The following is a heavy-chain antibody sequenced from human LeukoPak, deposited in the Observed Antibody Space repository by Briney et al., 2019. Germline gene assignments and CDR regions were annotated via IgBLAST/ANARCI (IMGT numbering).Heavy chain of an antibody. CDR1: GGSISSGPYY. CDR3: ARWNNDVLTGYYDSFDY. V-gene: IGHV4-61*02. J-gene: IGHJ4*02. D-gene: IGHD3-9*01. CDR2: IYPSGAT. Sequence: SQTLSLTCSVSGGSISSGPYYWGWIRQPAGKGLEWIGRIYPSGATNYNPSLKSRVTISIDTSANQFSLKLNSVTAADTAVCFCARWNNDVLTGYYDSFDYWGQGILVTVSS.